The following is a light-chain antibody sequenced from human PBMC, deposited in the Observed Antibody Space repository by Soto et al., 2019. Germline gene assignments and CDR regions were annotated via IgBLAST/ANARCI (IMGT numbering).Light chain of an antibody. J-gene: IGLJ3*02. CDR1: NSNIGNYY. CDR3: ATWDDNLSGVV. V-gene: IGLV1-47*01. Sequence: QSVLTQPPSVSAAPGQKVTISCSGSNSNIGNYYVSWYQQFPGAAPKLLIYRSHERPSGVPDRFSGSKSGTSASLAISGLRSEDEADYSCATWDDNLSGVVFGGGTKVTVL. CDR2: RSH.